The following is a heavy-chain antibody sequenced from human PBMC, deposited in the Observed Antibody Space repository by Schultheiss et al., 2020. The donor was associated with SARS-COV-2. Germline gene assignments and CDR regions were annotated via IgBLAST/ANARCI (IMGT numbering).Heavy chain of an antibody. D-gene: IGHD2-15*01. J-gene: IGHJ6*02. CDR1: GYTFTSYG. CDR3: AKDIGGYCSGGSCYDYYYYGMDV. CDR2: ISAYNGNT. Sequence: ASVKVSCKASGYTFTSYGISWVRQAPGQGLEWMGWISAYNGNTNYAQKLQGRVTMTTDTSTSTAYMELSSLRAEDTALYYCAKDIGGYCSGGSCYDYYYYGMDVWGQGTTVTVSS. V-gene: IGHV1-18*01.